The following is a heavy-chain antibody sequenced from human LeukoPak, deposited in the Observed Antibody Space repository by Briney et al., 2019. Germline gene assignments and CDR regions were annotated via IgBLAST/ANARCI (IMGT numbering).Heavy chain of an antibody. CDR1: GFTFSDNW. J-gene: IGHJ3*02. V-gene: IGHV3-7*05. D-gene: IGHD3-22*01. Sequence: GGSLRLSCAVSGFTFSDNWMSWVRQAPGKGLEWVANIKEDGSEKNYVDSVKGRFTISRDNAKNSLYLQMNSLRAEDTAVYYCAKDIRYDSSGYYMGDAFDIWGQGTMVTVSS. CDR3: AKDIRYDSSGYYMGDAFDI. CDR2: IKEDGSEK.